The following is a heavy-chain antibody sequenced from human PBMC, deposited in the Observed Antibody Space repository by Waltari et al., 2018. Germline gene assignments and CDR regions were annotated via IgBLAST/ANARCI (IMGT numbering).Heavy chain of an antibody. D-gene: IGHD3-10*01. CDR2: IKSKTDGGTT. CDR1: SNAW. V-gene: IGHV3-15*07. Sequence: SNAWMNWVRQAPGKGLEWVGRIKSKTDGGTTDYAAPVKGRFTISRDDSKNTLYLQMNSLKTEDTAVYYCTTDRVPDDRHGSGSYYPWSTDYYGIDVWGQGTTVTVSS. J-gene: IGHJ6*02. CDR3: TTDRVPDDRHGSGSYYPWSTDYYGIDV.